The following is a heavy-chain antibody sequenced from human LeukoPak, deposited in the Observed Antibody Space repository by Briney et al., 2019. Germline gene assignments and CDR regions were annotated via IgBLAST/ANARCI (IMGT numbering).Heavy chain of an antibody. CDR2: IKQDGSEK. CDR1: GFTFSSYW. V-gene: IGHV3-7*01. Sequence: GGSLRLSCAASGFTFSSYWMSWVRQAPGKGLEWVANIKQDGSEKSYVDSAKGRFTISRDNAKNSLYLQMNSLRAEDTAVYYCVRDSDRVRDYWGQGTLVTVSS. CDR3: VRDSDRVRDY. J-gene: IGHJ4*02. D-gene: IGHD3-10*01.